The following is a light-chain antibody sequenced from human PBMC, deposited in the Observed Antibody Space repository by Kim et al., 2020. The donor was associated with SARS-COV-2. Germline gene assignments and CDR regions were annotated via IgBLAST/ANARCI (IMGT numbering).Light chain of an antibody. Sequence: GQSVTISCTGTISAIGGYNFVAWYQQHPGKAPKVMIYEVNKRPSGVPDRFSGSKSGNTASLTVSGLQAEDEADYYCSSYAGRQNLVFGGGTQLTVL. V-gene: IGLV2-8*01. J-gene: IGLJ2*01. CDR1: ISAIGGYNF. CDR2: EVN. CDR3: SSYAGRQNLV.